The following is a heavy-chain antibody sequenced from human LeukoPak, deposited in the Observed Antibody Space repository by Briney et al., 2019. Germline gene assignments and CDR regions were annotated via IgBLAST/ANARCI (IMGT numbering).Heavy chain of an antibody. V-gene: IGHV4-34*01. CDR2: INHSGST. D-gene: IGHD3-10*01. CDR1: GGSFSGYY. J-gene: IGHJ5*02. CDR3: ARGRITMVRGVGNWFDP. Sequence: SETLSLTCAVYGGSFSGYYWSWIRQPPGKGLEWIGEINHSGSTNYNPSLKSRVTISVDTSKNQFSLKLSSVPAADTAVYYCARGRITMVRGVGNWFDPWGQGTLVTVSS.